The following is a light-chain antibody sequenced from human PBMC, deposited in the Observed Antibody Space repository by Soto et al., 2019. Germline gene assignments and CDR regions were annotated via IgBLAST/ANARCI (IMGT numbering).Light chain of an antibody. CDR2: AAS. Sequence: DIQMTQSPSSLSASVGDRVTITCRASQGIGNYLAWYQQKPGKVPKLLIYAASTLQSGVPSRFNGSGSGTDFTLTNSSLQPEDFATYYCQRYNSAPPYTFGQGTKLEIK. J-gene: IGKJ2*01. CDR3: QRYNSAPPYT. CDR1: QGIGNY. V-gene: IGKV1-27*01.